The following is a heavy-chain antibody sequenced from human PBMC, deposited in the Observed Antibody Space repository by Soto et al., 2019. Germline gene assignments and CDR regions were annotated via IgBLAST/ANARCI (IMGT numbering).Heavy chain of an antibody. V-gene: IGHV4-59*01. D-gene: IGHD3-9*01. CDR1: GGSISMYY. CDR3: ERGTPVLRYFDWPAGSDI. CDR2: IYYSGST. Sequence: SETLALTCTVSGGSISMYYWSWIRQPPGKGLEWIGYIYYSGSTNYNPSLKSRVTISVDTSKNQFSLKLSSVTAADTAVYYCERGTPVLRYFDWPAGSDIWGQG. J-gene: IGHJ3*02.